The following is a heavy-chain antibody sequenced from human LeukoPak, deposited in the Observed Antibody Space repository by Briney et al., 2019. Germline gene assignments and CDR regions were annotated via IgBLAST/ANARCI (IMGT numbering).Heavy chain of an antibody. CDR2: INHSGST. D-gene: IGHD2-15*01. J-gene: IGHJ6*02. Sequence: SETLSLTCAVYGGSFSGYYWSWIRQPPGKGLEWIGEINHSGSTNYNPSLKSRVTMSVDTSKNQFSLKLSSVTAADTAVYYCARETDEYCSGGSCYSVNYYYYGMDVWGQGTTVTVSS. CDR3: ARETDEYCSGGSCYSVNYYYYGMDV. CDR1: GGSFSGYY. V-gene: IGHV4-34*01.